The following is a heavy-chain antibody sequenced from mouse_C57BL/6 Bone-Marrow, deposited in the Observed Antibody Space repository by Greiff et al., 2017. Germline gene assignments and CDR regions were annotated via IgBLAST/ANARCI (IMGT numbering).Heavy chain of an antibody. V-gene: IGHV1-64*01. CDR2: IHPNSGST. D-gene: IGHD1-1*01. J-gene: IGHJ2*01. Sequence: VQLQQSGAELVKPGASVKLSCKASGYTFTSYWMHWVKQRPGQGLEWIGMIHPNSGSTNYNEKFKSKATLTVDKSSSTAYMQLSSLTSEDSAVYYCARWTTVPYYFDYWGQGTTLTVSS. CDR3: ARWTTVPYYFDY. CDR1: GYTFTSYW.